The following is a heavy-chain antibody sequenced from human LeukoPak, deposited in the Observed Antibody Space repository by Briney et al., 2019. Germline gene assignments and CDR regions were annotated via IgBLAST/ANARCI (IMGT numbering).Heavy chain of an antibody. Sequence: GGSLRLSCVGSGFNFNTYSITWVRQVAGKGLEWVSSIYGTASETFYADSVKGRFAIFKDNSKNTVYLQMRSLRVEDTALYYCAKDRVPDDRWSFDLWGQGTVVTVPA. CDR1: GFNFNTYS. D-gene: IGHD1-1*01. CDR3: AKDRVPDDRWSFDL. V-gene: IGHV3-23*01. CDR2: IYGTASET. J-gene: IGHJ3*01.